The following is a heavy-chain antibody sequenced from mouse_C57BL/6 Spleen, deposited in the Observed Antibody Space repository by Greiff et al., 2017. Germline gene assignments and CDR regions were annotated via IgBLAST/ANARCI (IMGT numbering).Heavy chain of an antibody. CDR2: ISNGGGST. D-gene: IGHD2-4*01. J-gene: IGHJ1*03. CDR1: GFTFSDYY. V-gene: IGHV5-12*01. Sequence: EVQRVESGGGLVQPGGSLKLSCAASGFTFSDYYMYWVRQTPEKRLEWVAYISNGGGSTYYPDTVKGRFTIARDNAKNTLYLQMSHLKSEDTAMYYCARQGDYDYDGWYFDVWGTGTTVTVSS. CDR3: ARQGDYDYDGWYFDV.